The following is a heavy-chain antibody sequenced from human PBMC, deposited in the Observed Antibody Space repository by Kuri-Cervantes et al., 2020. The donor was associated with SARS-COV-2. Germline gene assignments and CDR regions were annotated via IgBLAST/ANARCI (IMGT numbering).Heavy chain of an antibody. CDR2: FDPEDCET. V-gene: IGHV1-24*01. D-gene: IGHD5-18*01. CDR3: ATAGTTAMALFDY. CDR1: GYTLTELS. J-gene: IGHJ4*02. Sequence: ASVKVSCKFSGYTLTELSMHWVRQAPGKGLEWMGGFDPEDCETIYAQKFQGRVTMTEDTSTDTAYIELSSLRSEDTAVYYCATAGTTAMALFDYWGQGTLVTVSS.